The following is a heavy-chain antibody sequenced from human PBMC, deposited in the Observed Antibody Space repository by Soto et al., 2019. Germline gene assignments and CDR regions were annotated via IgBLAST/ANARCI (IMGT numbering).Heavy chain of an antibody. V-gene: IGHV3-23*01. CDR3: AKDDTRGSYYGYNWFDP. D-gene: IGHD1-26*01. J-gene: IGHJ5*02. CDR1: GFTFSSYA. CDR2: ISGSGGST. Sequence: GGSLRLSCAASGFTFSSYAMSWVRQAPGKGLEWVSAISGSGGSTYYADSVKGRFTISRDNSKNTLYLQMNSLRAEDTAVYYCAKDDTRGSYYGYNWFDPWGQGTLVTVSS.